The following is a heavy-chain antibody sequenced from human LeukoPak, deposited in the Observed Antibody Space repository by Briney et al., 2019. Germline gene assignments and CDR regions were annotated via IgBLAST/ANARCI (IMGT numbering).Heavy chain of an antibody. Sequence: GGSLRLSCAASGFTFSSYTMNWVRQAPGKGLEWVSSISSSSSYMYYADSVKGRFTISRDNAKSSLYLQMNSLRAEDTAVYYCARDRDVPAIGMDVWGQGTTVTVSS. V-gene: IGHV3-21*06. CDR1: GFTFSSYT. CDR3: ARDRDVPAIGMDV. J-gene: IGHJ6*02. CDR2: ISSSSSYM.